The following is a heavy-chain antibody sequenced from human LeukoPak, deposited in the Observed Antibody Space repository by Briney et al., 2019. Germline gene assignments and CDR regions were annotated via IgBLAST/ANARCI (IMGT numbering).Heavy chain of an antibody. Sequence: SETLSLTCAVYGGSFSGYYWSWIRQPPGKGLEWIGEINHSGSTNYNPSLKSRVTISVDTSKNLFSLKLSSVTAADTAVYYCARAVAVFGTYYYMDVWVKGTTVTVSS. CDR2: INHSGST. CDR1: GGSFSGYY. V-gene: IGHV4-34*01. J-gene: IGHJ6*03. CDR3: ARAVAVFGTYYYMDV. D-gene: IGHD6-19*01.